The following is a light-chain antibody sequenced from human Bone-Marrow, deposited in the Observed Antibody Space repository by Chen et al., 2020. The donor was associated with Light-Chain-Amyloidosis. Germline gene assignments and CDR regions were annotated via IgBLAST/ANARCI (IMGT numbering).Light chain of an antibody. V-gene: IGLV3-21*02. CDR3: QVWDRSSDRPV. CDR2: NDG. CDR1: NIGSTS. J-gene: IGLJ3*02. Sequence: SYVLTQPSSVSLAPGQTATIACGGNNIGSTSVHWYQQTPGQAPLLVVYNDGDRPSGIPERLSGSNSGNTATLTISRVEAGDEADYYCQVWDRSSDRPVFGGGTKLTVL.